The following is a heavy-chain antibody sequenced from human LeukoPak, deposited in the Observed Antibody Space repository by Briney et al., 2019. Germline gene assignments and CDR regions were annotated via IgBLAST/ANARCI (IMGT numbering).Heavy chain of an antibody. V-gene: IGHV4-30-2*01. Sequence: PSETLSLTCAVSGGSISSGGYSWSWIRQPPGTGLEWIGYIYHSGSTYYNPSLKSRVTISVDRSKNQFSLKLSSVTAADTAVYYCAREGGSYYYGMDVWGQGTTVTVSS. CDR1: GGSISSGGYS. CDR3: AREGGSYYYGMDV. J-gene: IGHJ6*02. CDR2: IYHSGST. D-gene: IGHD2-15*01.